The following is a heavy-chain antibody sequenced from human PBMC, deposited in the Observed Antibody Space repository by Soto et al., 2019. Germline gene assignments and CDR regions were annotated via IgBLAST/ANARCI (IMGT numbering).Heavy chain of an antibody. D-gene: IGHD2-15*01. CDR1: GFPFSSYV. CDR2: ISGGGSNT. V-gene: IGHV3-23*01. J-gene: IGHJ4*02. CDR3: AKDRLPTSGQRFYFDS. Sequence: EVQLLESGGGLVQRGGSLRLSCAASGFPFSSYVMAWVRQAPGKGLEWVSGISGGGSNTFYADSVKGRFTISRDNSKNTLLLQMNSLGAEDTAVYYCAKDRLPTSGQRFYFDSWGQGSLVTVSS.